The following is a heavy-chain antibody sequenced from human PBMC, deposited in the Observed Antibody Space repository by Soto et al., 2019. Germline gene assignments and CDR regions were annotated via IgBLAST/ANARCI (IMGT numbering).Heavy chain of an antibody. V-gene: IGHV3-48*02. CDR3: ARDGDFWSGYHPPAY. D-gene: IGHD3-3*01. Sequence: EVQLVESGGGLVQPGGPLRLSCAASGFTFSSYSMNWVRQAPGKGLEWVSYISSSSSTIYYADSVKGRFTISRDNAKNALYLQMNSLRDEDTAVYYCARDGDFWSGYHPPAYWGQGTLVTVSS. CDR2: ISSSSSTI. J-gene: IGHJ4*02. CDR1: GFTFSSYS.